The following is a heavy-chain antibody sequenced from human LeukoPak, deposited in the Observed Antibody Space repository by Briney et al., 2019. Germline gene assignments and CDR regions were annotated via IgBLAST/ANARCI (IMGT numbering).Heavy chain of an antibody. D-gene: IGHD3-3*01. Sequence: ASVKVSCKASGYTFTDCYIHWMRQAPGQGLEWMGWINPNSGGTKYAQKFQGRVTMTRDRSISLAYMELSRLRSDDTAVYYCARDTARITILGVAKFMAVWDKGTRVTVSS. CDR3: ARDTARITILGVAKFMAV. V-gene: IGHV1-2*02. CDR2: INPNSGGT. J-gene: IGHJ6*03. CDR1: GYTFTDCY.